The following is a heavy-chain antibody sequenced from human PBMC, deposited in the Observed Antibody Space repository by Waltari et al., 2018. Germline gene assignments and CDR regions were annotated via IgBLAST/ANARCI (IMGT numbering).Heavy chain of an antibody. CDR1: GLTFSGYG. CDR2: FSVYGSYK. D-gene: IGHD3-22*01. Sequence: QVQLVESGGGVVQPGWSLRLPCAASGLTFSGYGMHWDGRGTGKGHGWVAVFSVYGSYKFFADCVKGRFTIYIEKTKITAYLQMNSLRAEDTAVYYCARSSSGYCGVDSIDACGQGTTCIVSS. V-gene: IGHV3-30*03. J-gene: IGHJ6*02. CDR3: ARSSSGYCGVDSIDA.